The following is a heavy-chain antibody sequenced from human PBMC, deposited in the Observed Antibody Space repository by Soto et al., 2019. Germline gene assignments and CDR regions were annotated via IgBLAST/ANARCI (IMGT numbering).Heavy chain of an antibody. J-gene: IGHJ4*01. CDR2: ITSGGDST. Sequence: GGSLRLSCSVSGFTFSKYAMHWVRQAPGKGLEYVSGITSGGDSTWHADSVKDRFTISRDNSKNTLFLQMSSLRVEDTAIYFCVKGNQLLRYYFEFWGPGTLVTVSS. CDR3: VKGNQLLRYYFEF. D-gene: IGHD2-15*01. CDR1: GFTFSKYA. V-gene: IGHV3-64D*06.